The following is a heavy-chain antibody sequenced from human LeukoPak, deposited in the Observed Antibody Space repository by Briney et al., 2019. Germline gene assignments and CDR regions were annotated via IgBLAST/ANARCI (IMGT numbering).Heavy chain of an antibody. CDR1: GGSFSGYY. CDR2: INHSGST. V-gene: IGHV4-34*01. CDR3: ARGGWVNLRAPFDY. J-gene: IGHJ4*02. Sequence: SETLSLTCAVYGGSFSGYYWSWIRQPPGKGLEWIGEINHSGSTNYNPSLKIRVTISVDTSKNQFSLKLSSVTAADTAVYHCARGGWVNLRAPFDYWGQGTLVTVSS. D-gene: IGHD1-14*01.